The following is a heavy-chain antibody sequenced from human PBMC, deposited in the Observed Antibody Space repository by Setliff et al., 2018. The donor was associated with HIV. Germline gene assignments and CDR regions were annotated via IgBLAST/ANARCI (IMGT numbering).Heavy chain of an antibody. V-gene: IGHV1-2*04. CDR1: GYSFTDYY. CDR2: INPKSDGT. Sequence: ASVKVSCKASGYSFTDYYIHWVRQAPGQGLEWMGWINPKSDGTNYAQTFQGWITMTRDTSISTAYMELSRLRSDDTAVYYCARCMEYYDTSGYYQYYFDYWGQGTLVTVSS. J-gene: IGHJ4*02. D-gene: IGHD3-22*01. CDR3: ARCMEYYDTSGYYQYYFDY.